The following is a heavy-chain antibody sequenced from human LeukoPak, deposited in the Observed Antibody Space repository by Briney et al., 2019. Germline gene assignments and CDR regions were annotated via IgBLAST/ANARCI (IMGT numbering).Heavy chain of an antibody. CDR1: GFTFSTYS. CDR2: ISSSSSVI. Sequence: GGSLRLSCAASGFTFSTYSMNWVRQAAGKGLEWVSYISSSSSVIYYADSVNGRFTISRDNAKNSLYLQMNSLRAEDTAVYYCARYPPPYYYDSSGYHLGFDYWGQGTPVTVSS. CDR3: ARYPPPYYYDSSGYHLGFDY. D-gene: IGHD3-22*01. V-gene: IGHV3-48*01. J-gene: IGHJ4*02.